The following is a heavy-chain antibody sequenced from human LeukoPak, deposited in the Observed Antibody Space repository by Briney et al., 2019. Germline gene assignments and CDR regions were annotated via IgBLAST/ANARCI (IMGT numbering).Heavy chain of an antibody. CDR1: GFTFSSYS. CDR3: ARTYGDYKDDAFDI. V-gene: IGHV3-21*01. CDR2: ISSSFTYI. J-gene: IGHJ3*02. D-gene: IGHD4-17*01. Sequence: GGSLRLSCAASGFTFSSYSMNWVRQAPGQGLEWLSSISSSFTYIYYADSLKGRFTISRDIAKNSLYLQMNSLRADDTAVYYCARTYGDYKDDAFDIWGQGTMVTVSS.